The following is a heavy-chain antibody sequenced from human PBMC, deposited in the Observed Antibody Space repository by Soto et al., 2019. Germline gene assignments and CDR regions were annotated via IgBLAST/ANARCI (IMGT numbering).Heavy chain of an antibody. CDR2: ISGSGTTA. V-gene: IGHV3-23*01. CDR1: GFVFSSYA. D-gene: IGHD6-19*01. CDR3: AKTTDGWFSAFEI. Sequence: EVQLLESGGGLVQPGGSLRLSCAASGFVFSSYAMSWVRQAPGKGLEWVSAISGSGTTAYYSDSVEGRFIFSRDNPKNPMYLHMDSLRADDTAVYFCAKTTDGWFSAFEIWGQGTVVTVSS. J-gene: IGHJ3*02.